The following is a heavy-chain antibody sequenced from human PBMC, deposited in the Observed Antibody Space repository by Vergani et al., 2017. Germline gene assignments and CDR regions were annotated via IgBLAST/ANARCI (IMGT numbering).Heavy chain of an antibody. Sequence: QVQLVQSGAEVKKPGASVKVSCKASGYTFTGYYIHWVRQAPGQGREWMGRINPNSGGTNYAQKFQGRVTMTRDTSISTAYMEMSRLRSDDTAVYYCARPLGAPAVAGTDWFDPWGQGTQVTVSS. V-gene: IGHV1-2*06. J-gene: IGHJ5*02. D-gene: IGHD6-19*01. CDR2: INPNSGGT. CDR1: GYTFTGYY. CDR3: ARPLGAPAVAGTDWFDP.